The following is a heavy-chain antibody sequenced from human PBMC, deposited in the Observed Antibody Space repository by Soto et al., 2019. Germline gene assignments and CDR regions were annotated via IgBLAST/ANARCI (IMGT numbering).Heavy chain of an antibody. CDR3: ARGRFNYYDLRTDWFDP. J-gene: IGHJ5*02. V-gene: IGHV4-4*07. CDR2: INTSGST. D-gene: IGHD3-22*01. Sequence: SETLSLTCTVSGGSISSYYLSWIRQPAGKGLEWIGRINTSGSTNYNPSLKSRVTMSVDTSKNQFSLKLSSVTAADTAVYYCARGRFNYYDLRTDWFDPWRQKTLLTVS. CDR1: GGSISSYY.